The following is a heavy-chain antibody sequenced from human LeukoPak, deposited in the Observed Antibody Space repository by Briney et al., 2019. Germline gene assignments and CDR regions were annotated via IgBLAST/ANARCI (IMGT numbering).Heavy chain of an antibody. CDR2: ISSSGSTI. V-gene: IGHV3-48*03. D-gene: IGHD3-10*02. CDR3: AELGITMIGGV. Sequence: GGSLRLSCAASGFTFSSYEMKWVRQAPGKGLEWVSYISSSGSTIYYADSVKGRFTISRENAKNSLYLQMNSLRAEDTAVYYCAELGITMIGGVWGKGTTVTISS. CDR1: GFTFSSYE. J-gene: IGHJ6*04.